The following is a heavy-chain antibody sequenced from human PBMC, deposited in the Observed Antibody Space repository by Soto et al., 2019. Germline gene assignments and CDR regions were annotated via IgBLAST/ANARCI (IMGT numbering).Heavy chain of an antibody. Sequence: WASVKVSCKASGYTFTSYCISWARQAPGQGLERMGWISAYNGNTNYAQKLQGRVTMTTDTSTSTAYMELRSLRSDDTAVYYCARDKTYYYGSGSYSWFDPWGQGALLTVSS. CDR1: GYTFTSYC. J-gene: IGHJ5*02. D-gene: IGHD3-10*01. V-gene: IGHV1-18*01. CDR2: ISAYNGNT. CDR3: ARDKTYYYGSGSYSWFDP.